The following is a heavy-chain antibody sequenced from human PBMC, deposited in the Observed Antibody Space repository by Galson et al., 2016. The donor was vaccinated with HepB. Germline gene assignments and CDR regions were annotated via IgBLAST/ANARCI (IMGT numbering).Heavy chain of an antibody. Sequence: ETLSLTCTVSGASISSYYWSWIRQPPGKGLEWIGNFFYIGSTNHNPSLKSRVTISVDTSKNQFSLKLSSVTAADTAVYYCARGYYDSSAYYFVNWFDPWGQGTLVTVSS. CDR1: GASISSYY. D-gene: IGHD3-22*01. CDR2: FFYIGST. V-gene: IGHV4-59*01. CDR3: ARGYYDSSAYYFVNWFDP. J-gene: IGHJ5*02.